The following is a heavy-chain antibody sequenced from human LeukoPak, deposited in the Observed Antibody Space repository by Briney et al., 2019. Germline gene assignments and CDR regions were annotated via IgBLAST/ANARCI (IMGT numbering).Heavy chain of an antibody. CDR2: IYKSAIT. Sequence: QPGGSLRLSCAASGFTVSSNYMTWVRQAPGKGLEWVSVIYKSAITYYADTVRGRFTISRDNSKNTLYLQMNSLRVEDTAVYYCARGLFLSGYLDAFDIWGQGTVVTVSS. D-gene: IGHD3-22*01. J-gene: IGHJ3*02. V-gene: IGHV3-53*01. CDR1: GFTVSSNY. CDR3: ARGLFLSGYLDAFDI.